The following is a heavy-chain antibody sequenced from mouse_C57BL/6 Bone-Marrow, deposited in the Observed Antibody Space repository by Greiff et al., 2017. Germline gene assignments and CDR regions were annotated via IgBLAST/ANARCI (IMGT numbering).Heavy chain of an antibody. D-gene: IGHD1-1*01. CDR2: INPSSGYT. CDR1: GYTFNSYT. J-gene: IGHJ1*03. Sequence: QVQLKQSGAELARPGASVKMSCKASGYTFNSYTMHWVKQRPGQGLEWIGYINPSSGYTKYNQTFKDKATLTADKSSSTAYMQLSSLTSEDSAVYYCARRYGSSYRYCDVWGTGTTVTVSS. CDR3: ARRYGSSYRYCDV. V-gene: IGHV1-4*01.